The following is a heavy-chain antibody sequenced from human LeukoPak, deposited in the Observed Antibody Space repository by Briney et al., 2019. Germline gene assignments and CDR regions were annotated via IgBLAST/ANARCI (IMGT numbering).Heavy chain of an antibody. J-gene: IGHJ4*02. CDR1: GGSISSYY. CDR3: ARQGIQVWLPFDY. Sequence: PSETLSLTCTVSGGSISSYYWSWIRQPPGKGLECFGYIYYSGNPNYNPSLNSRVTISVGTSKNQFSLRLSSVTAADAAIYYCARQGIQVWLPFDYWGQGTLVTVSS. D-gene: IGHD5-18*01. V-gene: IGHV4-59*01. CDR2: IYYSGNP.